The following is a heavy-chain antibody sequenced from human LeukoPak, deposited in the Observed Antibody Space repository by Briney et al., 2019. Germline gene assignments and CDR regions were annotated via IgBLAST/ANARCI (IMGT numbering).Heavy chain of an antibody. CDR1: QFSFSSFD. Sequence: GGSLRLSCAASQFSFSSFDMNWVRQAPGKGLERVSYINSIATTTYYAGSVQGRFTISRDNAENSLFLQMNSLRVDDTATYYCVRVGVSNGWFHYFEYWGQGTVVTVSS. CDR2: INSIATTT. V-gene: IGHV3-48*03. D-gene: IGHD6-19*01. CDR3: VRVGVSNGWFHYFEY. J-gene: IGHJ4*02.